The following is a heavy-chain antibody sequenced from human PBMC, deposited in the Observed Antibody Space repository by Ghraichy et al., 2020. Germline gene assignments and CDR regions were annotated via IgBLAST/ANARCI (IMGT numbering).Heavy chain of an antibody. CDR3: ARQDYYDSPFDY. Sequence: SETLSLTCTVSGGSISSSSYYWGWIRQPPGKGLEWIGSIYYSGSTYYNPSLKSRVTISVDTSKNQFSLKLSSVTAADTAVYYCARQDYYDSPFDYWGQGTLVTVSS. V-gene: IGHV4-39*01. D-gene: IGHD3-22*01. CDR2: IYYSGST. CDR1: GGSISSSSYY. J-gene: IGHJ4*02.